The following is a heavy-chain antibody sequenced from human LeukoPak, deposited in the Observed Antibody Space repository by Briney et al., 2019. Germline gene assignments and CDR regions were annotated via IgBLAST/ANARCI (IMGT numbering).Heavy chain of an antibody. V-gene: IGHV3-21*01. Sequence: ETLSLTCTVSGGSISTSSYYWGWIRQPPGKGLEWVSSIGSSGSYIYYADSLTGRFTISRDNAKNSLYLQMNSLRAEDTAVYYCAELGITMIGGVWGKGTTVTISS. CDR2: IGSSGSYI. D-gene: IGHD3-10*02. CDR3: AELGITMIGGV. CDR1: GGSISTSSYY. J-gene: IGHJ6*04.